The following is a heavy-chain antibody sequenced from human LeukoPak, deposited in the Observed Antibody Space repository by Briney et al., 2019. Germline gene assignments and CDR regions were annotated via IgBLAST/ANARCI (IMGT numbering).Heavy chain of an antibody. D-gene: IGHD1-26*01. CDR3: ARGAGYTGSYAGILDY. CDR2: INPNSGGT. V-gene: IGHV1-2*06. Sequence: ASVKVSCKASGYTFTGHYMHWVPQAPGQGLEWMGRINPNSGGTNYAQKFQGRVTMTRDTSISTAYMELSRLRSDDTAVYYCARGAGYTGSYAGILDYWGQGTLVTVSS. CDR1: GYTFTGHY. J-gene: IGHJ4*02.